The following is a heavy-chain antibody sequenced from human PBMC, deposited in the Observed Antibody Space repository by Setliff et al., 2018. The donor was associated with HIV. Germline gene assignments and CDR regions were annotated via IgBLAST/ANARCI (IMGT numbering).Heavy chain of an antibody. CDR1: RNSFTNYW. D-gene: IGHD3-10*01. V-gene: IGHV5-51*01. Sequence: GESLKISCKGSRNSFTNYWVGWVRQMPANGLEWMGLIWPDDSDTIYSPSFQGQVTISADKSISTAYLQWSSLKASDTAMYYCARHGQYGSGSYYNRPFDFWGQGTLVTVS. CDR2: IWPDDSDT. J-gene: IGHJ4*02. CDR3: ARHGQYGSGSYYNRPFDF.